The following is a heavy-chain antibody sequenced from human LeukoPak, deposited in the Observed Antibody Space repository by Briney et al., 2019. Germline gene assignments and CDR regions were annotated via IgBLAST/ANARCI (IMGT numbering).Heavy chain of an antibody. CDR1: GYTFTSYG. Sequence: ASVKVSCKASGYTFTSYGISWVRQAPGQGLEWMGIINPSGGSTSYAQKFQGRVTMTRDTSTNTVYMELSSLRSEDTAVYYCARDLSGIAAAGTNYWGQGTLVTVSS. CDR3: ARDLSGIAAAGTNY. V-gene: IGHV1-46*01. CDR2: INPSGGST. J-gene: IGHJ4*02. D-gene: IGHD6-13*01.